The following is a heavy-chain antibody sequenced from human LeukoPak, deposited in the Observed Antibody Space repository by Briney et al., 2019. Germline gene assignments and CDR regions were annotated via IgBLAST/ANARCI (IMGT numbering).Heavy chain of an antibody. CDR3: ARVVGTSRWVDY. CDR2: IYYSGST. V-gene: IGHV4-39*07. Sequence: SETLSLTCTVSSGSISSNNYYWGWIRQPPGKGLQWIGNIYYSGSTYYNPSLKSRVIISVDTSKNQFSLKLSSVTAADTAVYYCARVVGTSRWVDYWGQGTLVTVSS. J-gene: IGHJ4*02. CDR1: SGSISSNNYY. D-gene: IGHD4-23*01.